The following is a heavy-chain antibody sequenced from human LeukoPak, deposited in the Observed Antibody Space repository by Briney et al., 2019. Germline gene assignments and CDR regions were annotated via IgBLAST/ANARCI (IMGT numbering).Heavy chain of an antibody. D-gene: IGHD4-11*01. CDR1: GFTFSDYP. Sequence: GGSLRLSCSASGFTFSDYPMHWVRQTPGKGVEYVSAISKNGDDTYYADSVKGRFTISRDNSKNTLYLQMSSLRTEDAAVFYCVQVGSNYYLNWGQGTLVIVSS. V-gene: IGHV3-64D*06. CDR3: VQVGSNYYLN. CDR2: ISKNGDDT. J-gene: IGHJ4*02.